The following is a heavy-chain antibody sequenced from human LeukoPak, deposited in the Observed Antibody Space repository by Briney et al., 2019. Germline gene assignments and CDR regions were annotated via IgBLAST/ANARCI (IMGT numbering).Heavy chain of an antibody. V-gene: IGHV3-53*01. CDR3: AGGRLVATSKAVAIDY. CDR1: GFSVSNNY. J-gene: IGHJ4*02. CDR2: IYSRGGT. D-gene: IGHD5-12*01. Sequence: GGSLRLSCAVSGFSVSNNYMNWVRQAPGKGLEWVSLIYSRGGTSYADSVKGRFTISRDNAKNTLYLQMNNLRADDTAVYYCAGGRLVATSKAVAIDYWGQGTLVTVSS.